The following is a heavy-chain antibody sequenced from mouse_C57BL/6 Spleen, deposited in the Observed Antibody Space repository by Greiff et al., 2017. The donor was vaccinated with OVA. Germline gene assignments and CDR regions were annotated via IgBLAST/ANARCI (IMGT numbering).Heavy chain of an antibody. CDR2: IDPENGDT. CDR1: GFNIKDDY. V-gene: IGHV14-4*01. CDR3: TTYDYGRN. D-gene: IGHD2-4*01. Sequence: EVQLQESGAELVRPGASVKLSCTASGFNIKDDYMHLVKQRPEQGLEWIGWIDPENGDTEYASKFQGKATITADTSSNTAYLQLSSLTSEDTAVYYCTTYDYGRNWGQGTLVTVSA. J-gene: IGHJ3*01.